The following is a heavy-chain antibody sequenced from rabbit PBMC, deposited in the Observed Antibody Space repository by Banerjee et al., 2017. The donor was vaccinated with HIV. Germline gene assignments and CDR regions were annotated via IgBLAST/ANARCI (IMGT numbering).Heavy chain of an antibody. Sequence: EASGCDLVQPEGSLTLTCTASGFSFSSSYWLCWVLQAPGKGLEWIACIYVYNGNTYYASGAKGRFTISKTSSTTVTLQMTSLTAADTATYFCARDLAGVIGGNFNLWGQGTLVTVS. V-gene: IGHV1S45*01. CDR2: IYVYNGNT. D-gene: IGHD4-1*01. J-gene: IGHJ4*01. CDR3: ARDLAGVIGGNFNL. CDR1: GFSFSSSYW.